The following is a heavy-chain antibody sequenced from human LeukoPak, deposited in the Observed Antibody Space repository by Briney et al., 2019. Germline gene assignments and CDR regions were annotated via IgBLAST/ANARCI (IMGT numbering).Heavy chain of an antibody. CDR2: ISSSSSYI. D-gene: IGHD2-21*02. V-gene: IGHV3-21*04. CDR3: ARGPDPNSYCGGDCYSGYYFDY. CDR1: GFTFSSYS. Sequence: GGSLRLSCAASGFTFSSYSMNWVRQAPGKGLEWVSSISSSSSYIYYADSLKGRFTISRDNAKNSLYLQMNSLRAEDTAVYYCARGPDPNSYCGGDCYSGYYFDYWGQGTLVTVSS. J-gene: IGHJ4*02.